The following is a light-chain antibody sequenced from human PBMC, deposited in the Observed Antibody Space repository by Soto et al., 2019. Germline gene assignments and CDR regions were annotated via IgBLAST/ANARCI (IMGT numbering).Light chain of an antibody. Sequence: QSVLTQPPSVSGAPGQRVTISCTGSSSNIGSLYDVHWYQHLPGTAPKLLIYYDNLRPSGVPDRISGSKSGTSASLAISGLQSDDEADYYCAAWDDSLNGRVFGTGTKLTVL. CDR3: AAWDDSLNGRV. J-gene: IGLJ1*01. CDR2: YDN. CDR1: SSNIGSLYD. V-gene: IGLV1-40*01.